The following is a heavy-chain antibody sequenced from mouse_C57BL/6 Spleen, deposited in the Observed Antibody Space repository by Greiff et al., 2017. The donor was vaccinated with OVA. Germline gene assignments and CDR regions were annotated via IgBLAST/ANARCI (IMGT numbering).Heavy chain of an antibody. J-gene: IGHJ2*01. V-gene: IGHV10-1*01. D-gene: IGHD1-1*01. CDR2: IRSKSNNYAT. CDR3: VRHRSYGSSYYFDY. CDR1: GFSFNTYA. Sequence: EVMLVESGGGLVQPKGSLKLSCAASGFSFNTYAMNWVRQAPGKGLEWVARIRSKSNNYATYYADSVKDRFTISRDDSESMLYLQMNNLKTEDTAMYYCVRHRSYGSSYYFDYWGQGTTLTVSS.